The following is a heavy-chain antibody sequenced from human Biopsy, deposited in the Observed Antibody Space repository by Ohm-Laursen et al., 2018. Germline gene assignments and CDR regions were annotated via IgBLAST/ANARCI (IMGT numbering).Heavy chain of an antibody. D-gene: IGHD3-22*01. CDR3: ARDRGYYSDRTVPGYFDL. J-gene: IGHJ2*01. V-gene: IGHV4-59*01. Sequence: PGTLSLTCAVYGGTYSGYYWSWIRQPPGKGLEWIGYVYYTGSTDYNPSLQSRVTISVDTSKNHFSLRLRSVTPADTAIYYCARDRGYYSDRTVPGYFDLWGRGTLVTVSS. CDR1: GGTYSGYY. CDR2: VYYTGST.